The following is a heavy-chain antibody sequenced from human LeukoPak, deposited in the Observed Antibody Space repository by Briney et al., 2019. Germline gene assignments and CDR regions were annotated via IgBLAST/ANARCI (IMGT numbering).Heavy chain of an antibody. Sequence: GSLRLSCAASGFTFSSYWMHWVRQAPGKGLVWVSRINSDGSSTSYADSVKGRFTISRDNAKNTLYLQMNSLRAEDTAVYYCARVRGGSSAGNYGMDVWGQGTTVTVSS. J-gene: IGHJ6*02. CDR1: GFTFSSYW. CDR3: ARVRGGSSAGNYGMDV. D-gene: IGHD2-15*01. CDR2: INSDGSST. V-gene: IGHV3-74*01.